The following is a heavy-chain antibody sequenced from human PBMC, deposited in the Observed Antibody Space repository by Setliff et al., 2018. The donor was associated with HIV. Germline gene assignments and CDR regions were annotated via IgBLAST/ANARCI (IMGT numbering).Heavy chain of an antibody. CDR2: IWYDGSKK. CDR1: EVSFTFRSFG. Sequence: GGSLRLSCAAAEVSFTFRSFGMHWVRQAPGKGPEWLAFIWYDGSKKYYADSVKGRFTISRDNSKNTLLLQMNSLRPEDTAVYYCARDRGTPDKCFDPWGPGTLVTVSS. J-gene: IGHJ5*02. CDR3: ARDRGTPDKCFDP. D-gene: IGHD3-16*01. V-gene: IGHV3-30*02.